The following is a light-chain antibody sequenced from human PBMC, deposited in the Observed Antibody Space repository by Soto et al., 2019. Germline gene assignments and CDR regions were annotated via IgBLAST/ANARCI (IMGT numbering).Light chain of an antibody. CDR2: EVS. CDR1: SSDVGGYNY. V-gene: IGLV2-14*01. CDR3: SSYTRSSTFYV. Sequence: QSALTQPASVSGSPGQSITISCTGTSSDVGGYNYVSWYQHHPGKAPKLMICEVSNRPSGVSNRFSGSKSGNTASPTISGLQAEDDADYYCSSYTRSSTFYVFGTGTKATVL. J-gene: IGLJ1*01.